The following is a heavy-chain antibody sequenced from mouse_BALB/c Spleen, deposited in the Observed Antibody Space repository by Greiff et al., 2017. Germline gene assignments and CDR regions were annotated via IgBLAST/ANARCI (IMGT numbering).Heavy chain of an antibody. CDR1: GYTFTDYE. CDR3: TRRGLAWFAY. CDR2: IDPETGGT. J-gene: IGHJ3*01. V-gene: IGHV1-15*01. D-gene: IGHD2-4*01. Sequence: VQLQQPGAELVRPGASVTLSCKASGYTFTDYEMHWVKQTPVHGLEWIGAIDPETGGTAYNQKFKGKATLTADKSSSTAYMELRSLTSEDSAVYYCTRRGLAWFAYWGQGTLVTVSA.